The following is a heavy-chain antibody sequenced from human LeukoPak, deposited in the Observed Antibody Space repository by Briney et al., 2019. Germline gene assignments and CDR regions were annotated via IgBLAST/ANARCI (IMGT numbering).Heavy chain of an antibody. Sequence: GGSLRLSCAASGFTFRNYWMNWVRQAPGKGLEWVASINQDASEKNYVDSVKGRFTISRDNAKNSLSLQMNSLRTEDTGVYYCARGRFESNGDFDFWGPGTLVTVSS. D-gene: IGHD4-11*01. CDR2: INQDASEK. V-gene: IGHV3-7*01. CDR3: ARGRFESNGDFDF. J-gene: IGHJ4*02. CDR1: GFTFRNYW.